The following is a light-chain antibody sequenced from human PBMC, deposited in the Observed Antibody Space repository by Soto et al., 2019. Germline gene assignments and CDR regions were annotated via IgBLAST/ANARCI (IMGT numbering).Light chain of an antibody. V-gene: IGLV2-14*01. CDR2: EVN. CDR1: SSDVGGYNY. J-gene: IGLJ1*01. CDR3: SSYTSSSTLGV. Sequence: QSALTQPASVSGSPGQSISISCTGTSSDVGGYNYVSWYQQHPGKAPKLMIYEVNNRPSGVSNRFSGSKSGNTAPPTISGLQAEDEADYYCSSYTSSSTLGVFGTGTKVTVL.